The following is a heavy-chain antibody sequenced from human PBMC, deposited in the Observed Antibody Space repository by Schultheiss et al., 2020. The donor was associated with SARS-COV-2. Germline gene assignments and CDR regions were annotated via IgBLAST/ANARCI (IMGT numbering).Heavy chain of an antibody. D-gene: IGHD3-9*01. J-gene: IGHJ4*02. CDR3: ARGYDILTGYYKGIVFDY. CDR2: IWYDGSNK. V-gene: IGHV3-33*01. Sequence: GGSLRLSCAASGFTFSSYGMHWVRQAPGKGLEWVAVIWYDGSNKYYADSVKGRFTISRDNSKNTLYLQMNSLRAEDTDVYYCARGYDILTGYYKGIVFDYWGQGTLVTVSS. CDR1: GFTFSSYG.